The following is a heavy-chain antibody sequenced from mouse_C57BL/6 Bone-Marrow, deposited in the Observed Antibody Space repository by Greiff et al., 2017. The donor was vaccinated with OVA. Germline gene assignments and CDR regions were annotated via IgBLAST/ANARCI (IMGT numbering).Heavy chain of an antibody. Sequence: QVQLQQPGAELVKPGASVKLSCKASGYTFTSYWMHWVKQRPGQGLEWIGMIHPTSGSTNYNEKFKSKATLTVDKSSSTAYMQLSSLTSEDSAVYYCARRGLRPRYFDVWGTGTTVTVSS. D-gene: IGHD2-4*01. J-gene: IGHJ1*03. CDR3: ARRGLRPRYFDV. CDR2: IHPTSGST. V-gene: IGHV1-64*01. CDR1: GYTFTSYW.